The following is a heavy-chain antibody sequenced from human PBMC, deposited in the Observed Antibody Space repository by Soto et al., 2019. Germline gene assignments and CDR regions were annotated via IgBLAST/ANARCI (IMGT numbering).Heavy chain of an antibody. CDR3: AKDTSEGISAYFP. CDR2: SYYSGST. CDR1: GGSISSGDYY. D-gene: IGHD3-22*01. V-gene: IGHV4-30-4*01. J-gene: IGHJ5*02. Sequence: PSETLSLTCTVSGGSISSGDYYWSWIRQPPGTGLGWIGYSYYSGSTYYNPSLKSRLTISLDTSKNQFSLKLTSVTAADTAVYYGAKDTSEGISAYFPWGQGTLVTLSS.